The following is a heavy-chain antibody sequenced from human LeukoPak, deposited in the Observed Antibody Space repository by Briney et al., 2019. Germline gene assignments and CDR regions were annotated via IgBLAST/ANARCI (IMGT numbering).Heavy chain of an antibody. D-gene: IGHD5-24*01. J-gene: IGHJ4*02. CDR2: ISSNGGST. CDR3: AREITD. CDR1: GFIFSSYA. Sequence: GGSLRLSCAASGFIFSSYAMHWVRQAPGKGLEYVSAISSNGGSTYYANSVKGRFTISRDNSKNTLYLQMGSLRAEDMAVYYCAREITDWGQGTLVTVSS. V-gene: IGHV3-64*01.